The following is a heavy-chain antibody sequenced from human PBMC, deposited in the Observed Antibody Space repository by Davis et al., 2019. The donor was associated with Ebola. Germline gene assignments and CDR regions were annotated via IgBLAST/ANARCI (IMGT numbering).Heavy chain of an antibody. CDR1: GGSISSSSYY. CDR3: ASHKPAYYYDSSGYYLKGGAFDI. D-gene: IGHD3-22*01. CDR2: IYYSGST. V-gene: IGHV4-39*01. J-gene: IGHJ3*02. Sequence: GSLRLSCTVSGGSISSSSYYWGWIRQPPGKGLEWIGSIYYSGSTYYNPSLKSRVTISVDTSKNQFSLKLSSVTAADTAVYYCASHKPAYYYDSSGYYLKGGAFDIWGQGTMVTVSS.